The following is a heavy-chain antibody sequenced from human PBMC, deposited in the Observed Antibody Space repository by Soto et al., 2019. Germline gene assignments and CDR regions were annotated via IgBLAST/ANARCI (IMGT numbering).Heavy chain of an antibody. V-gene: IGHV1-69*06. J-gene: IGHJ4*02. CDR3: ASAEKGIAAAGNLDY. D-gene: IGHD6-13*01. Sequence: GASVKVSCKASGGTFSSYAISWVRQAPGQGLEWMGGIIPIFGTANYAQKFQGRVTITADKSTSTAYMELSSLRSEDTAVYYCASAEKGIAAAGNLDYWGQGTLVTVSS. CDR2: IIPIFGTA. CDR1: GGTFSSYA.